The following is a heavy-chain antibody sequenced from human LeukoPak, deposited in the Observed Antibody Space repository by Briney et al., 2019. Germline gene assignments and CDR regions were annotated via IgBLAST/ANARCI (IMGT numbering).Heavy chain of an antibody. D-gene: IGHD1-1*01. V-gene: IGHV3-74*01. J-gene: IGHJ4*02. CDR1: GLTSTGYS. Sequence: PGGSLRLSCVVSGLTSTGYSMTWVRQAPGKGLVWVSRIDSDGYSTAYADSVKGRFTISRDNAKNTLYLQMNSLRAEDTAVYYCASEGTTGTTWGPDYWGQGTLVTVSS. CDR2: IDSDGYST. CDR3: ASEGTTGTTWGPDY.